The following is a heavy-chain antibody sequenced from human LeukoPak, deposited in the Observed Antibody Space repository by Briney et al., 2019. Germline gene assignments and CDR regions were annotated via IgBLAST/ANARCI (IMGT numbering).Heavy chain of an antibody. CDR3: ARDFPSFSRTSRFDY. CDR2: TYYRSKWYN. Sequence: SQTLTLTCAISGDSVSSNSATWNWIRQSASSGLEWLGRTYYRSKWYNDYAVSVKSRITVNPDTSKNQFSLQLNSVTPEDTAVYYCARDFPSFSRTSRFDYWGQGTLVTVSS. V-gene: IGHV6-1*01. CDR1: GDSVSSNSAT. J-gene: IGHJ4*02. D-gene: IGHD1-7*01.